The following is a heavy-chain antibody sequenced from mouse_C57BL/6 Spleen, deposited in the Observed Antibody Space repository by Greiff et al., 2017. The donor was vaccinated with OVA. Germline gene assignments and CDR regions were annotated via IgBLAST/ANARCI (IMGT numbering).Heavy chain of an antibody. D-gene: IGHD1-1*01. J-gene: IGHJ4*01. CDR3: ATYYYGSGYAMDY. CDR1: GFTFSDYG. V-gene: IGHV5-17*01. CDR2: ISSGSSTI. Sequence: EVNVVESGGGLVKPGGSLKLSCAASGFTFSDYGMHWVRQAPEQGLEWVAYISSGSSTIYYADTLKGRFTISRDNAKNTLFLQMTSLRSEDSAMYYCATYYYGSGYAMDYWGQGTSVTVSS.